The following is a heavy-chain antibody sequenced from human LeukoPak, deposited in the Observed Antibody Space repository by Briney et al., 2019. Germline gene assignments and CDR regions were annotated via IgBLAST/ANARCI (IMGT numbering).Heavy chain of an antibody. D-gene: IGHD6-6*01. J-gene: IGHJ5*02. CDR3: ARGGPPGAAQTAFDP. CDR1: GYSFTDYD. V-gene: IGHV1-8*03. CDR2: MSPYTANT. Sequence: ASVKVSCKTSGYSFTDYDINWVRRATGQGLEWMGWMSPYTANTGYAQKFQGRVTITRDTSMTTAYMELSSLTSEDTAVYYCARGGPPGAAQTAFDPWGQGTLVTVSS.